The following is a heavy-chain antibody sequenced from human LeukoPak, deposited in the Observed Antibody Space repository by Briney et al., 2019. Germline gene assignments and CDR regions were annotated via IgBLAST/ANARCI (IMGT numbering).Heavy chain of an antibody. Sequence: PGGSLRLSCAASGFTFSSYSMNWVRQAPGKGLEWVGRIKSKTDGGTTDYAAPVKGRFTISRDDSKNTLYLQMNSLKTEDTAVYYCTTASEYSSGWTPYGMDVWGQGTTVTVSS. D-gene: IGHD6-19*01. J-gene: IGHJ6*02. CDR3: TTASEYSSGWTPYGMDV. CDR2: IKSKTDGGTT. CDR1: GFTFSSYS. V-gene: IGHV3-15*01.